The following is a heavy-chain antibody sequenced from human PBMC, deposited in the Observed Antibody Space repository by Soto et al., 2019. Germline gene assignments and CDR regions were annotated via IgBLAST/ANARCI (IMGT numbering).Heavy chain of an antibody. CDR2: MNPNRGNT. D-gene: IGHD2-2*01. V-gene: IGHV1-8*01. Sequence: GASVKVSCKASGYTFTSYDINWVRQATGQGLEWMGWMNPNRGNTGYAQKFQGRVTMTRNTSISTAYMELSSLRSEDTAVYYCARDPVRYCSSTSCLGLYGMDVWGQGTTVTVSS. CDR1: GYTFTSYD. J-gene: IGHJ6*02. CDR3: ARDPVRYCSSTSCLGLYGMDV.